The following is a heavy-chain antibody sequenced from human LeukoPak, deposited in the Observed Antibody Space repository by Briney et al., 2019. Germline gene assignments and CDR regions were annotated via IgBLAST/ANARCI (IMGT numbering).Heavy chain of an antibody. CDR3: AGGWTSGDYFDY. Sequence: PGGSLRLSCAASGFTVSSNYMNWVRQAPGKGLEWVSVIYSGGSTFYSDSVKGRFTISRDSSKNTLYLHMNSLRAEDTAVYYCAGGWTSGDYFDYWGQGTLVTVSS. V-gene: IGHV3-53*01. CDR1: GFTVSSNY. D-gene: IGHD3/OR15-3a*01. J-gene: IGHJ4*02. CDR2: IYSGGST.